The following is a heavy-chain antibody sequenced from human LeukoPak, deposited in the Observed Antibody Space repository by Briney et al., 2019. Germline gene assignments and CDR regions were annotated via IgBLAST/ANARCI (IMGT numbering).Heavy chain of an antibody. CDR3: ARHQGYFDP. D-gene: IGHD3-22*01. J-gene: IGHJ5*02. CDR2: IYPGDSNT. CDR1: EYSFTNYW. V-gene: IGHV5-51*01. Sequence: GESLKISCKGSEYSFTNYWIGWVRQMPGKGLEWLGMIYPGDSNTRYSPSFQGHVTISADKSISTAYLQWSSLKASDTAMYYRARHQGYFDPWGQGTLVTVSS.